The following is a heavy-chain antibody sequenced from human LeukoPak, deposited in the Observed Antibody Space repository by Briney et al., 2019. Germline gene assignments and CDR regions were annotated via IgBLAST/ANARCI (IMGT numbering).Heavy chain of an antibody. Sequence: SETLSLTCAVYGGSLSGYYWSWIRQPPGKGLEWIGEINHSGSTNYNPSLKSRVTISVDTSKNQFSLKLSSVTAADTAVYYCARGRAIRRVIAARPGSWFDPWGQGTLVTVSS. J-gene: IGHJ5*02. V-gene: IGHV4-34*01. CDR2: INHSGST. CDR1: GGSLSGYY. CDR3: ARGRAIRRVIAARPGSWFDP. D-gene: IGHD6-6*01.